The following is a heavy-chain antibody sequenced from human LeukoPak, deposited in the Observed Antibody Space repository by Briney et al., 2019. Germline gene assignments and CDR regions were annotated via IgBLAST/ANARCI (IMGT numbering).Heavy chain of an antibody. CDR2: ISGSGGST. D-gene: IGHD1-26*01. Sequence: GGSLRLSCAASGFTFSSYAMSSVRQAPGKGLEWVSAISGSGGSTYYADSVKGRFTISRDNSKNTLYLQMNSLRAEDTAVYYCAGYKWELLFDYWGQGTLVTVSS. CDR3: AGYKWELLFDY. V-gene: IGHV3-23*01. J-gene: IGHJ4*02. CDR1: GFTFSSYA.